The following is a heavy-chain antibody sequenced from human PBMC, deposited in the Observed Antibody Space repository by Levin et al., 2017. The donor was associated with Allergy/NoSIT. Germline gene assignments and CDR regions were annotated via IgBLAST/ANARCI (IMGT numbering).Heavy chain of an antibody. CDR1: GFTFSSYW. Sequence: GESLKISCAASGFTFSSYWMSWVRQAPGKGLEWVANIKQDGSEKYYVDSVKGRFTISRDNAKNSLYLQMNSLRAEDTAVYYCARSRGEYYDILTGYYSAPEYYFDYWGQGTLVTVSS. J-gene: IGHJ4*02. V-gene: IGHV3-7*04. CDR2: IKQDGSEK. D-gene: IGHD3-9*01. CDR3: ARSRGEYYDILTGYYSAPEYYFDY.